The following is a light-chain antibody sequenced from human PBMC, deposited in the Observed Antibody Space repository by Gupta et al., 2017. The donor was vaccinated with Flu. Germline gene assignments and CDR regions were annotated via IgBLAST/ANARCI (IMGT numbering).Light chain of an antibody. CDR3: QSYDSRNVV. CDR1: SGSIASNY. J-gene: IGLJ2*01. V-gene: IGLV6-57*01. Sequence: SSGSIASNYVQWYQQRPGSSPTTVIYEDNQRPSGVPDRFSGSIDSSSNSASLTISGLKTEDEADYYCQSYDSRNVVFGGGTKLIVL. CDR2: EDN.